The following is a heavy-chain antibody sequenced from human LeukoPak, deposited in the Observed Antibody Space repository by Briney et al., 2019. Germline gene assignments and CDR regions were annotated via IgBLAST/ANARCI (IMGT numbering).Heavy chain of an antibody. Sequence: ASVKVSCKASGYTFTGYYMHWVRQAPGQGLEWMGWMNPNSGNTGYAQKFQGRVTMTRNTSISTAYMELSSLRSEDTAVYYCARGSKDIVVVPAAEDYYYYYYMDVWGKGTTVTVSS. CDR1: GYTFTGYY. CDR2: MNPNSGNT. CDR3: ARGSKDIVVVPAAEDYYYYYYMDV. D-gene: IGHD2-2*01. V-gene: IGHV1-8*02. J-gene: IGHJ6*03.